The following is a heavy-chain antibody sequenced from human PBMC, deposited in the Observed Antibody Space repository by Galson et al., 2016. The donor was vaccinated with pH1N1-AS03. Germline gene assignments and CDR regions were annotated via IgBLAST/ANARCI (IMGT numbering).Heavy chain of an antibody. J-gene: IGHJ4*02. V-gene: IGHV4-34*01. CDR2: INDSGST. Sequence: SLTCAVYGGSFSGYYWSWIRQSPGKGLEWIGEINDSGSTNYNPSLKSRVTISINTSKIQFSLNLSSVTAADTAVYYCARKRYYANFDYWGQGTLVIVSS. CDR1: GGSFSGYY. CDR3: ARKRYYANFDY. D-gene: IGHD1-26*01.